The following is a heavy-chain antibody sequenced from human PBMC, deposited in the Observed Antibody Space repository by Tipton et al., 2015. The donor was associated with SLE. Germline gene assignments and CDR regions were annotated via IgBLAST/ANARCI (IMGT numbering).Heavy chain of an antibody. CDR1: GGSISSSSYY. Sequence: TLSLTCTVSGGSISSSSYYWGWIRQPPGKGLEWIGSIYYSGSTYYNPSLKSRVTISVDTSKNQFSLKLSSVTAADTAVYYCARGRKNMTPKRDAFDIWGQGTMVTVSS. CDR2: IYYSGST. CDR3: ARGRKNMTPKRDAFDI. J-gene: IGHJ3*02. V-gene: IGHV4-39*07.